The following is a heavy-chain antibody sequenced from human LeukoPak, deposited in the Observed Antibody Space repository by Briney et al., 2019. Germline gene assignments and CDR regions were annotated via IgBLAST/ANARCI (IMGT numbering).Heavy chain of an antibody. D-gene: IGHD3-16*01. CDR2: ISNSGRTI. J-gene: IGHJ1*01. V-gene: IGHV3-23*01. Sequence: TGGSLRLSCAASGFTVSSYDMNWVRQAPGKGLEWISYISNSGRTIYYADSVRGRFTISRDNSKNTVSLQMNSLRGEDTAVYYCAKDDAWGRYKDWGQGTLVTVSS. CDR3: AKDDAWGRYKD. CDR1: GFTVSSYD.